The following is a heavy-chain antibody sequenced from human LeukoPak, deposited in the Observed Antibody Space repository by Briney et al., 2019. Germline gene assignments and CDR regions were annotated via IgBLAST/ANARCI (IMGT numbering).Heavy chain of an antibody. J-gene: IGHJ4*02. D-gene: IGHD5-18*01. CDR3: VRHNYGYDY. V-gene: IGHV3-74*01. CDR1: GVTFNTYW. Sequence: PGGSLRLSCAASGVTFNTYWMHWVRQAPGEGPVWVAHILNDGGSTSYADSVKGRFIISRDNAKNTLSLQMNSLRAEDTAVYYCVRHNYGYDYWGQGTPVTVSS. CDR2: ILNDGGST.